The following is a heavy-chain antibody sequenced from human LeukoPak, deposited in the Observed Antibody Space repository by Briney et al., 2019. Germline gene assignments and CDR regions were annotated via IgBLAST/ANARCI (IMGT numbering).Heavy chain of an antibody. V-gene: IGHV4-39*07. CDR3: ARDHWSPKVAFDI. J-gene: IGHJ3*02. CDR2: IYYSGST. CDR1: GGSTSSSSYY. Sequence: SETLSLTCTVSGGSTSSSSYYWGWIRQPPGKGLEWIGSIYYSGSTYYNPSLKSRVTISVDTSKNQFSLKLSSVTAADTAVYYCARDHWSPKVAFDIWGQGTMVTVSS. D-gene: IGHD2-8*02.